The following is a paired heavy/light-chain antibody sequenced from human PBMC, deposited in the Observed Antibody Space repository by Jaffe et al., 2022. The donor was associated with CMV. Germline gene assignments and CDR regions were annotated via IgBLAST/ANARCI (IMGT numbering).Light chain of an antibody. CDR3: QQYNSFSFT. Sequence: DIQMTQSPSSLSASVGDRVTITCRASQNINNWLAWYQQKPGKAPKLLIFRSSSLHSGVPSRFSGSGSGTEFTLTISSLQPDDFAAYYCQQYNSFSFTFGQGTKLEIK. J-gene: IGKJ2*01. CDR1: QNINNW. CDR2: RSS. V-gene: IGKV1-5*03.
Heavy chain of an antibody. CDR1: GFNVSDNY. CDR2: IFSGGKT. Sequence: EVQLVESGGGLIQPGGSLRLSCAASGFNVSDNYISWVRQAPGKGLEWVSIIFSGGKTYYADSVKGRFTISRDNSKNTVYLQLNSLRAEDTAVYYCARDRMSGRLRDLFYYYGMDVWGQGTTVSVSS. D-gene: IGHD3-10*01. CDR3: ARDRMSGRLRDLFYYYGMDV. J-gene: IGHJ6*02. V-gene: IGHV3-53*01.